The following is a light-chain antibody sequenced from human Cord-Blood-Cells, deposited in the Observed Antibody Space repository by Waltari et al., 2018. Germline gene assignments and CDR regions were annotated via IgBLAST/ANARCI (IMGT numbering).Light chain of an antibody. CDR3: CSDASSSTDV. V-gene: IGLV2-23*01. CDR1: SSDVGSYNL. CDR2: EGS. J-gene: IGLJ1*01. Sequence: QSALTQPASVSGSPGQSITISCTGTSSDVGSYNLVSWYQQHPGKPPKLMIYEGSKRPAVFTHCFAGSKGDNAASLTFSVHQAEDDAYYYCCSDASSSTDVFGTGTKVTVL.